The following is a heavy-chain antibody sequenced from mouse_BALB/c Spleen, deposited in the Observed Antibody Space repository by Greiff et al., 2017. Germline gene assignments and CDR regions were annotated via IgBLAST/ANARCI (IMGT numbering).Heavy chain of an antibody. CDR1: GYTFTSYW. D-gene: IGHD3-3*01. J-gene: IGHJ2*01. CDR3: ARGQHYYFDY. Sequence: QVQLQQSGAELAKPGASVKMSCKASGYTFTSYWMHWVKQRPGQGLEWIGYINPSTGYTEYNQKFKDKATLTADKSSSTAYMQLSSLTSEDSAVYYCARGQHYYFDYWGQGTTLTVSS. CDR2: INPSTGYT. V-gene: IGHV1-7*01.